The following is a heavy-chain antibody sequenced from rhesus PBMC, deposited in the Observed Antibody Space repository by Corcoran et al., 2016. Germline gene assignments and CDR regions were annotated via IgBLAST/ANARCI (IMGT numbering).Heavy chain of an antibody. CDR2: IYLDDDK. J-gene: IGHJ4*01. V-gene: IGHV2S1*01. Sequence: QVTLQESGPALVTPTQTLTLTCTFSGFSLTTSGMGVVLLRQPPGKALEWLASIYLDDDKYYSTSLKSRLTISKDTYKNQVVLTMTNMDPVDTATYYCARGNDIWTGYPFDYWGQGVLVTVSS. CDR3: ARGNDIWTGYPFDY. D-gene: IGHD3-3*01. CDR1: GFSLTTSGMG.